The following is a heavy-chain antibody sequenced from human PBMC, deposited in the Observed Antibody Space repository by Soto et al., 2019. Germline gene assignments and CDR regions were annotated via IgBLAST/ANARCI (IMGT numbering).Heavy chain of an antibody. CDR2: INAGNGNT. CDR3: ARDKGTIFGVVIGTYYFDY. CDR1: GYTFTSYA. Sequence: QVQLVQSGAEVKKPGASVKVSCKASGYTFTSYAMHWVRQAPGQRLEWMGWINAGNGNTKYSQKFQGRVTITRDTSSSTAYMELSSLRSEDTAVYYCARDKGTIFGVVIGTYYFDYWGQGTLVTVSS. D-gene: IGHD3-3*01. V-gene: IGHV1-3*01. J-gene: IGHJ4*02.